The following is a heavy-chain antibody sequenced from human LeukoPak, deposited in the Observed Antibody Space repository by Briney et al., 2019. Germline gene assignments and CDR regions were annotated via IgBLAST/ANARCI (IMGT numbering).Heavy chain of an antibody. V-gene: IGHV3-7*05. D-gene: IGHD4-17*01. CDR2: IKQDGSEK. CDR1: GFTFSSYW. J-gene: IGHJ2*01. CDR3: ARDKVTTEYWYFDL. Sequence: GGSLRLSCAASGFTFSSYWMSWVRQAPGKGLEWVANIKQDGSEKYYVDSVKGRFTISRDNAKNSLYLQMDSLRAEDTAVYYCARDKVTTEYWYFDLWGRGTLVTVSS.